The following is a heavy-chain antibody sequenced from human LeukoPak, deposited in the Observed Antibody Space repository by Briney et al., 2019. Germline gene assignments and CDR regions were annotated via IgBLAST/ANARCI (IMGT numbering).Heavy chain of an antibody. CDR3: ARAFVSGNSDFGY. CDR1: GFTFSSYW. Sequence: PGGPLRLSCAASGFTFSSYWMTWVRQAPGKGLEWVANIKQDGSAKYYVDSVKGRFTISRDNAKNSLSLQMNSLRAEDTAVYYCARAFVSGNSDFGYWGQGTLVTVSS. V-gene: IGHV3-7*01. D-gene: IGHD4-23*01. J-gene: IGHJ4*02. CDR2: IKQDGSAK.